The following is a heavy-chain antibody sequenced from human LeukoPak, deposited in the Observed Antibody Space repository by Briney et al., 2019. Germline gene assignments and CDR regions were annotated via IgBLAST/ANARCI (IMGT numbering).Heavy chain of an antibody. V-gene: IGHV1-2*02. Sequence: ASVKVSCKASGYTFTGYYMHWVRQAPGQGLEWMGWINPNSGGTNYAQKFQGRVTMTRDTSISTAYMELSRLRSDDTAVYYCARAANEQPNWFDPWGQGTLVTVSS. CDR2: INPNSGGT. J-gene: IGHJ5*02. CDR3: ARAANEQPNWFDP. D-gene: IGHD1-1*01. CDR1: GYTFTGYY.